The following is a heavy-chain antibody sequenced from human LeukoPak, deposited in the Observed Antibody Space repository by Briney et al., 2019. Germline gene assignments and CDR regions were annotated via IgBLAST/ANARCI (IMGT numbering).Heavy chain of an antibody. Sequence: GGSLRLSCAASGFTFSGSAMHWVRQTSGKGLEWVGRIRSKANSYATAYAASVKGRFTISRDDSKNTAYLQMNSLKTEDTAVYYCTRSLPIVGAPYYFDYWGQGTLVTVSS. CDR1: GFTFSGSA. CDR3: TRSLPIVGAPYYFDY. V-gene: IGHV3-73*01. J-gene: IGHJ4*02. D-gene: IGHD1-26*01. CDR2: IRSKANSYAT.